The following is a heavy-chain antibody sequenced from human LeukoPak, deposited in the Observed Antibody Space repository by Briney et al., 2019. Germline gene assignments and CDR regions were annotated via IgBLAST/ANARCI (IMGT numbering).Heavy chain of an antibody. CDR1: GFTLSNYG. CDR3: AKRGVVIRVILVGFHKEAYYFES. J-gene: IGHJ4*02. D-gene: IGHD3/OR15-3a*01. V-gene: IGHV3-23*01. CDR2: ISGSGGST. Sequence: PGGSLRLSCVVSGFTLSNYGMTWVRRAPGKGLEWVAGISGSGGSTNYADSVKGRFTISRDNSRNTLYLQMHSLRAEDMAFYFCAKRGVVIRVILVGFHKEAYYFESWGQGALVTVSS.